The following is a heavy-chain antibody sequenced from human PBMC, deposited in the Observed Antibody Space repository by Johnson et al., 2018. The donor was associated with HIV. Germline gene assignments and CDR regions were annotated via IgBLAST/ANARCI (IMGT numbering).Heavy chain of an antibody. CDR3: AREIAAAGVDTFDI. Sequence: VQLVESGGGLVQPGGSLRLSCAASGFTFSSYYMSWVRQAPGKGLEWVANIKQHGSEKSYMDSLKGRFIISRDNAKNSLFLQMNSLRAEDTAVYYCAREIAAAGVDTFDIWGQGTMVTVSS. J-gene: IGHJ3*02. CDR2: IKQHGSEK. D-gene: IGHD6-13*01. CDR1: GFTFSSYY. V-gene: IGHV3-7*05.